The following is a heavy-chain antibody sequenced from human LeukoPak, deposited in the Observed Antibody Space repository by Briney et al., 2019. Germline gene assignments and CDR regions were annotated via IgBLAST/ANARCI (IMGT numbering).Heavy chain of an antibody. CDR1: GFSLSTRGVG. CDR2: IYWDDDK. CDR3: AHTAYYYDSSGHADAFDI. Sequence: SGPTLVKPPQTLTLTFTFSGFSLSTRGVGVGWIRQPPGKALEWLALIYWDDDKRYNPSLKSRLTITKDTSKNQVVLTMTNMDPVDTATYYCAHTAYYYDSSGHADAFDIWGQGTMVTVSS. V-gene: IGHV2-5*02. D-gene: IGHD3-22*01. J-gene: IGHJ3*02.